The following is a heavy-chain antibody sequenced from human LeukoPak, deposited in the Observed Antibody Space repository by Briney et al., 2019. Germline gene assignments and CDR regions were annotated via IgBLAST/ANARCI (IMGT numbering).Heavy chain of an antibody. Sequence: PGGSLRLSCAASGFSFASYVMTWIRQAPGQGLEWVSAITAGGHATSYADSVKGRFTISRDNSKNTLYLQMTGLRAEDTAMYYCARPSPGSGNYPPFNIWGQGTLVTVSS. CDR3: ARPSPGSGNYPPFNI. J-gene: IGHJ3*02. CDR1: GFSFASYV. CDR2: ITAGGHAT. D-gene: IGHD3-10*01. V-gene: IGHV3-23*01.